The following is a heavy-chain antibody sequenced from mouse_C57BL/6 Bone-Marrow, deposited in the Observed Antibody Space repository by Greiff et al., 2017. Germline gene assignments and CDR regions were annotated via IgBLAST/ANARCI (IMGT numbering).Heavy chain of an antibody. CDR1: GYTFTSYG. CDR3: AMPDYYGSSYGWYFDV. V-gene: IGHV1-81*01. CDR2: IYPRSGNT. D-gene: IGHD1-1*01. Sequence: QVQLQQSGAELARPGASVKLSCKASGYTFTSYGISWVKQRTGQGLEWIGEIYPRSGNTYYNEKFKGKATLTADKSSSTAYMELRSLTSEDSAVYFCAMPDYYGSSYGWYFDVWGTGTTVTVSS. J-gene: IGHJ1*03.